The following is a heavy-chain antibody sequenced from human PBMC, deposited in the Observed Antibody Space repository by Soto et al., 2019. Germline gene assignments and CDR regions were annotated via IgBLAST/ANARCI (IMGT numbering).Heavy chain of an antibody. CDR3: AREYYYTMDV. V-gene: IGHV3-11*05. J-gene: IGHJ6*02. CDR2: IDSSTKYT. CDR1: GFTFRDYY. Sequence: QVQLVESGGGLVRPRGSLRLSCEASGFTFRDYYMTWFRQAPGKGLEWLSYIDSSTKYTNYADSVKGRFTISRDNAKNSLYLQMNSLRADDTAVYYCAREYYYTMDVWGQGTMVTVSS.